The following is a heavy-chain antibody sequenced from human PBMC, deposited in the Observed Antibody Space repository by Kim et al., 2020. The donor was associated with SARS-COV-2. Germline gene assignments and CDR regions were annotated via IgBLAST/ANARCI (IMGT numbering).Heavy chain of an antibody. D-gene: IGHD3-10*01. CDR2: INHSGST. CDR3: ARDFSSPRYGSGRKIRFDP. J-gene: IGHJ5*02. Sequence: SETLSLTCAVYGGSFSGYYWSWIRQPPGKGLEWIGEINHSGSTNYNPSLKSRVTISVDTSKNQFSLKLSSVTAADTAVYYCARDFSSPRYGSGRKIRFDPWAREPWSPSPQ. V-gene: IGHV4-34*01. CDR1: GGSFSGYY.